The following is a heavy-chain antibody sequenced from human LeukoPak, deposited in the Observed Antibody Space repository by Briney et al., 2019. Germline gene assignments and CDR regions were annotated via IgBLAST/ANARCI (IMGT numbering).Heavy chain of an antibody. J-gene: IGHJ4*02. D-gene: IGHD6-19*01. Sequence: GGSLRLSCAASGFTFSSYAMSWVRQAPGKGLEWVSAISGSGGSTYYADSVKGRFTISRDNSKNTLYLQMNSLRAEDTAVYYCAKDQGYSSGWYTKSFDYWGQGTQVTVSS. CDR3: AKDQGYSSGWYTKSFDY. CDR1: GFTFSSYA. CDR2: ISGSGGST. V-gene: IGHV3-23*01.